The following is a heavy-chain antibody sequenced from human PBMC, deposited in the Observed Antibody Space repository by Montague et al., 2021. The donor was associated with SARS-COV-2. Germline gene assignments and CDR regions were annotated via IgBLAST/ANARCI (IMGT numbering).Heavy chain of an antibody. J-gene: IGHJ6*02. V-gene: IGHV3-23*01. Sequence: SLRLSCAASGFTFSSYAMSWVRQAPGKVLEWVSAISGSGGSTYXXXSXXXRFTISRDNSKNTLYLQMNSLRAEATAVSYCAKVGSSWYHGYYYGMDVWGQGTTVTVSS. D-gene: IGHD6-13*01. CDR1: GFTFSSYA. CDR3: AKVGSSWYHGYYYGMDV. CDR2: ISGSGGST.